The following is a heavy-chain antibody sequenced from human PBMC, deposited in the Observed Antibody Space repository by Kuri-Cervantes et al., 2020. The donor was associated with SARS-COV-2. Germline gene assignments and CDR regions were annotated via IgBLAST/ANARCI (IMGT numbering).Heavy chain of an antibody. CDR3: ARGRPLSSDAFDI. CDR2: IIPIFATT. Sequence: SVKVSCKASGGTFSSYAISWVRQAPGQGLEWMGGIIPIFATTNYAQKFQGRVTITADESTSTAYMDLSSLRSEDTAVYYCARGRPLSSDAFDIWGQGTMVTVSS. J-gene: IGHJ3*02. D-gene: IGHD2-2*01. V-gene: IGHV1-69*13. CDR1: GGTFSSYA.